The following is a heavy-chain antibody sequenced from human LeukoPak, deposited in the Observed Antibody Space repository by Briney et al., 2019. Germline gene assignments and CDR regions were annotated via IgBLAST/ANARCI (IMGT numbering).Heavy chain of an antibody. V-gene: IGHV1-2*02. D-gene: IGHD4-23*01. Sequence: GASVKVSCKASGYTFTAYYINWVRQAPGQGLEWMGWIYPHSGGAVYAQGFEGRVTMTRDTSISTAYMELNNLRSDDTAFYYCTRFEDYGGKRDVFDIWGQGTMVTVSS. CDR2: IYPHSGGA. J-gene: IGHJ3*02. CDR1: GYTFTAYY. CDR3: TRFEDYGGKRDVFDI.